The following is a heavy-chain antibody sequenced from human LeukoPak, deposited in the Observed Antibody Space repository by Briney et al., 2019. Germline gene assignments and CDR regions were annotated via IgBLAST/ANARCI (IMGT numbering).Heavy chain of an antibody. J-gene: IGHJ4*02. V-gene: IGHV6-1*01. D-gene: IGHD2-2*02. Sequence: SQTLSLTCAISGDSVSSNSAAWHWIRQSPSRGLEWLGRTYYRSKWYNGYAISVKSRIIINPDTSKNQFSLQLNSVTPEDTAVYYCARAFESTDTYYFDYWGQGTLVTVSP. CDR1: GDSVSSNSAA. CDR2: TYYRSKWYN. CDR3: ARAFESTDTYYFDY.